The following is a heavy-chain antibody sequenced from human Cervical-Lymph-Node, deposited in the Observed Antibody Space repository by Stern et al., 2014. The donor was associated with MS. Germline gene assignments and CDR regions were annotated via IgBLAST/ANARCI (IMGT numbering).Heavy chain of an antibody. V-gene: IGHV5-51*03. Sequence: MQLVQSGAEVKKPGESLKISCEGSGYRFGSYWIGWVRQMPGKGLEWMGIIYPGDSDIRYSPSFQGQVTISADKSTSTAYLQWSSLKASDTAMYAREGGMATTWYYFDYWGQGTLVTVSS. CDR1: GYRFGSYW. CDR3: EGGMATTWYYFDY. D-gene: IGHD5-24*01. CDR2: IYPGDSDI. J-gene: IGHJ4*02.